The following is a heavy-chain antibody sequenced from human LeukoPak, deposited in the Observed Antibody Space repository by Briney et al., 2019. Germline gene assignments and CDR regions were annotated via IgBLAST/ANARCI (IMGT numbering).Heavy chain of an antibody. V-gene: IGHV4-34*01. Sequence: SETLSLTCAVYGGSFSGYYWSWIRQPPGKGLEWIGEINHSGSTNYNPSLKSRVTISVDTSKNQFSLKLSSVTAADTAVYYCASNLVGASDYYFDYWGQGTLVTVSP. D-gene: IGHD1-26*01. J-gene: IGHJ4*02. CDR3: ASNLVGASDYYFDY. CDR2: INHSGST. CDR1: GGSFSGYY.